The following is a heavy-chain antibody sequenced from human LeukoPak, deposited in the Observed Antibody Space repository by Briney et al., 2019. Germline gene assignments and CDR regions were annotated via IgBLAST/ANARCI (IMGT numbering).Heavy chain of an antibody. CDR1: GGSTSTYY. D-gene: IGHD3-10*01. Sequence: SETLSLTCTVSGGSTSTYYWSWIRQPPGKGLEWIGYIYYSGNTNYNPSLRSRVAISIDTSKNQFSLNLSSVTAADTAVYYCAREQRLWFGELLNDAFDIWGQGTMVTVSS. CDR2: IYYSGNT. V-gene: IGHV4-59*01. J-gene: IGHJ3*02. CDR3: AREQRLWFGELLNDAFDI.